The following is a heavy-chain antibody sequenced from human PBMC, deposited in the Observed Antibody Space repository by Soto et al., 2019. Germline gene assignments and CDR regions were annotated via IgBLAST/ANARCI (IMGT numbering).Heavy chain of an antibody. CDR1: GGSVSSGSYY. CDR3: ASRIAARPGGMDV. J-gene: IGHJ6*02. Sequence: SETLSLTCTVSGGSVSSGSYYWSWVRQPPGKGLEWIGYIYYSGSTNYNPSLKSRVTISVDTSKNQFSLKLSSVTAADTAVYYCASRIAARPGGMDVWGQGTTVTVSS. V-gene: IGHV4-61*01. CDR2: IYYSGST. D-gene: IGHD6-6*01.